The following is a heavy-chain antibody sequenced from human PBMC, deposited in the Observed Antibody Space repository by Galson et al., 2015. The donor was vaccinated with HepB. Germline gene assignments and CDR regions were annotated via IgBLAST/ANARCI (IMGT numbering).Heavy chain of an antibody. CDR3: ARETRIAAADAYYYYGMDV. V-gene: IGHV1-18*01. D-gene: IGHD6-13*01. CDR1: GYTFTSYG. CDR2: ISAYNGNT. Sequence: SVKVSCKASGYTFTSYGISWVRQAPGQGLEWMGWISAYNGNTNYAQKLQGRVTMTTDTSTSTAYMELRSLRSDDTAVYYCARETRIAAADAYYYYGMDVWGQGTTVTVSS. J-gene: IGHJ6*02.